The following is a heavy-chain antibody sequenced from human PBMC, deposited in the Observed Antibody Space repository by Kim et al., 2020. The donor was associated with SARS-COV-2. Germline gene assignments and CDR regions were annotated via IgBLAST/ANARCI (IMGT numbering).Heavy chain of an antibody. J-gene: IGHJ4*02. CDR3: VTGDGYTPFR. V-gene: IGHV3-64D*06. CDR2: ST. Sequence: STYYADSVKGRFTISRDNSKNTLYLQMSSLRAEDTAVYYCVTGDGYTPFRWGQGTLVTVSA. D-gene: IGHD5-12*01.